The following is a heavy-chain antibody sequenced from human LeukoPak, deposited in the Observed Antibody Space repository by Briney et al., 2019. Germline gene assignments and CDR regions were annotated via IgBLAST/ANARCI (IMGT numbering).Heavy chain of an antibody. CDR2: IYPGDSDT. V-gene: IGHV5-51*01. J-gene: IGHJ6*02. D-gene: IGHD3-22*01. Sequence: GESLKISGMGSGDTFTSYWIGGVRRMPGKGLEWMGIIYPGDSDTRYSPSFQGQVTISADKSISTAYLQWSSLKASDTAMYYCARDYYDSSGYYPGIYYYYGMDVWGQGTTVTVSS. CDR1: GDTFTSYW. CDR3: ARDYYDSSGYYPGIYYYYGMDV.